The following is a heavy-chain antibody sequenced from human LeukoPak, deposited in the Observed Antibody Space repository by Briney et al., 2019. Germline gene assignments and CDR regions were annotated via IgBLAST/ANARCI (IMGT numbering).Heavy chain of an antibody. CDR2: IYHSGST. CDR1: GGSISSGGYY. CDR3: ARGYCSGGSCALNWFDP. J-gene: IGHJ5*02. Sequence: PSETLSLTCTVSGGSISSGGYYWSWIRQPPGKGLEWIGYIYHSGSTYYNPSLKSRVTISVDRSKNQFSLKLSSVTAADTAVYYCARGYCSGGSCALNWFDPWGQGTLVTVSS. D-gene: IGHD2-15*01. V-gene: IGHV4-30-2*01.